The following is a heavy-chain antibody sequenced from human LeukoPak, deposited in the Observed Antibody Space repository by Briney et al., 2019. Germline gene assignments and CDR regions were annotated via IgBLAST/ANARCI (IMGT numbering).Heavy chain of an antibody. V-gene: IGHV3-23*01. Sequence: GGPLRLSCAAPGFPFSLNSMNWVPKAPGKGLNWVSIFSGNGDTTYYADSVKGRFPISRDNSKKTLFLQMNSLRVEDAAVYFCAKIPGVSPGNDCFDPWGQGTLVTVAS. D-gene: IGHD1-14*01. CDR2: FSGNGDTT. CDR3: AKIPGVSPGNDCFDP. CDR1: GFPFSLNS. J-gene: IGHJ5*02.